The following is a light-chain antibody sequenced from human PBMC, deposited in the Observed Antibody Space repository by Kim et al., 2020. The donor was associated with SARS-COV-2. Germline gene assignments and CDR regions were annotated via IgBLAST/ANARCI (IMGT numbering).Light chain of an antibody. V-gene: IGLV6-57*02. CDR1: SGSIASNY. CDR2: EDN. Sequence: GKTVTISCTGSSGSIASNYVEWYQQRPGSAPTTVIYEDNSRPSGVPDRFSGSIDSSSNSASLTSSGLKTEDEADYYCQSYDSSNWVFGGGTQLTVL. J-gene: IGLJ3*02. CDR3: QSYDSSNWV.